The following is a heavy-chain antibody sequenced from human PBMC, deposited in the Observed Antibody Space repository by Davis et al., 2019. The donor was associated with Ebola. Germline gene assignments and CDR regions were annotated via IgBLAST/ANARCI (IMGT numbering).Heavy chain of an antibody. Sequence: GESLKISCAASGFTFSSYWMHWVRQAPGKGLVWVSRINSDGSNTAYADSVKGRFTISRDNAKNTLYLQMNSLRAEDTAVYYCARDPGYRNFDYWGQGTLVTVSS. CDR3: ARDPGYRNFDY. V-gene: IGHV3-74*01. D-gene: IGHD5-12*01. CDR2: INSDGSNT. J-gene: IGHJ4*02. CDR1: GFTFSSYW.